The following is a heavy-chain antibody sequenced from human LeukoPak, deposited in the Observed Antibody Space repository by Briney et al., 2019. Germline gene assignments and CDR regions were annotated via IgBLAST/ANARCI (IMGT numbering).Heavy chain of an antibody. Sequence: GGSLRLSCAASGFTFSSYSMSWVRQAPGKGLEWVSSISSSSSYIYYADSVKGRFTISRDNAKNSLYLQMNSLRAEDTAVYYCARDSPVELLWFGELWAGAFDIWGQGTMVTVSS. D-gene: IGHD3-10*01. CDR1: GFTFSSYS. CDR3: ARDSPVELLWFGELWAGAFDI. V-gene: IGHV3-21*01. CDR2: ISSSSSYI. J-gene: IGHJ3*02.